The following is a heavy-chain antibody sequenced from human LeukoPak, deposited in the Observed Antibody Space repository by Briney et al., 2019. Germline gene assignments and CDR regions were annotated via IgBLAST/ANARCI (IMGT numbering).Heavy chain of an antibody. CDR3: ARGQGATVPQVGKNWFDP. CDR2: IYYSGST. Sequence: PSETLSLTYTVSGGSISSSTYYWGWIRQPPGKGLEWIGSIYYSGSTYYNPSLKSRVTISVDTSKNQFSLKLISVTVADTAIYYCARGQGATVPQVGKNWFDPWGQGTRVTVSS. J-gene: IGHJ5*02. CDR1: GGSISSSTYY. D-gene: IGHD1-26*01. V-gene: IGHV4-39*07.